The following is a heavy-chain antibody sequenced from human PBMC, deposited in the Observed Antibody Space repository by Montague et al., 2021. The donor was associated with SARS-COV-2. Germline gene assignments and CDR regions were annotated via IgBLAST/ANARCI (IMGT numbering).Heavy chain of an antibody. J-gene: IGHJ3*02. CDR2: TYYRSRWFD. D-gene: IGHD3-16*01. CDR1: GDSVSGDNVS. CDR3: ARGDGLGPYTWYAFDI. Sequence: CAISGDSVSGDNVSWNWIRQSPSRGLEWLGRTYYRSRWFDHYEVSMKCRIIIKADTSKNQFSLQLDSVTPEDTAVYYCARGDGLGPYTWYAFDIWGQGTLVTVSS. V-gene: IGHV6-1*01.